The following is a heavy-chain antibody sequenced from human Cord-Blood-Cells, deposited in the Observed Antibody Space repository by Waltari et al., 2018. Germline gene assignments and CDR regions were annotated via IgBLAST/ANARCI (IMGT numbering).Heavy chain of an antibody. Sequence: QVQLVQSGAEVKTPGASVKVSCKASGYTFTGYYMHWVRQAPGQGLEWRGWINPNRGGTNYAQKVEGWVTMTMDTSISTAYMGLSRLRSDDTAVYYCARSKDGQWLVTHDAFDIWGQGTMVTVSS. CDR2: INPNRGGT. V-gene: IGHV1-2*04. CDR1: GYTFTGYY. J-gene: IGHJ3*02. CDR3: ARSKDGQWLVTHDAFDI. D-gene: IGHD6-19*01.